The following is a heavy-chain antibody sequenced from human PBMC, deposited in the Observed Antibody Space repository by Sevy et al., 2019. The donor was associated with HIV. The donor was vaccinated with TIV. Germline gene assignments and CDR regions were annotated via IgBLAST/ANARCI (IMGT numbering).Heavy chain of an antibody. CDR2: IYYSGST. CDR3: ARSEVNRSAFDI. Sequence: SETLSPTCTVSGGSISSGTYYWSWIRQHPGKGPEWIGHIYYSGSTYYNPSLKSRVTISIYTAKNRFSLKLSSVSAADTAVYYCARSEVNRSAFDIWGQGTMVTVSS. CDR1: GGSISSGTYY. D-gene: IGHD2-21*01. J-gene: IGHJ3*02. V-gene: IGHV4-31*03.